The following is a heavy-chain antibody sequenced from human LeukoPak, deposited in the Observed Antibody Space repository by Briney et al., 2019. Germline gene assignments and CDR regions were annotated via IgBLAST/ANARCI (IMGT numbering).Heavy chain of an antibody. CDR3: VRHDLIGITGGNFDY. CDR2: IYYTGST. J-gene: IGHJ4*02. D-gene: IGHD1-14*01. CDR1: GGSISSSRYY. V-gene: IGHV4-39*01. Sequence: SEILSLTCTVSGGSISSSRYYWGYIRQPPGKGLEWLGGIYYTGSTYYNPSLKSRVTVSVDTSKNQFSLKLNSVTAADTAVYYCVRHDLIGITGGNFDYWGQGTLVSVSS.